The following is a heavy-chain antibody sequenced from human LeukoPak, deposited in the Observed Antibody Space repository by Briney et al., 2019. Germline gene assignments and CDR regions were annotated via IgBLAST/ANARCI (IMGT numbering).Heavy chain of an antibody. D-gene: IGHD3-10*01. Sequence: GGSLRLSCAASGFTFSNYPIHWVRQAPGKGLEFVSSIHSNGISTYYGNSVKGRFTVSRDNSKNTLYLQMNSLRAEDTAVYYCAKVAKYYYGSETYYFFEHWGQGTPVTASS. CDR1: GFTFSNYP. CDR3: AKVAKYYYGSETYYFFEH. J-gene: IGHJ4*02. CDR2: IHSNGIST. V-gene: IGHV3-64*01.